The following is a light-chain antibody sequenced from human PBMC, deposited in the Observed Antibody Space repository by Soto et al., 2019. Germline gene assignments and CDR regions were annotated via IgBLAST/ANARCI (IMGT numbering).Light chain of an antibody. CDR1: QTVSSY. V-gene: IGKV1-39*01. CDR2: ASS. CDR3: QQSYTAPRT. J-gene: IGKJ1*01. Sequence: DLQMTQSPSSLSASVGDRVTITCRASQTVSSYLNWYQQKPGKAPKLLIYASSTLQSGVPSRFSGSVSGTDFTLTISSLQPEDCATYYCQQSYTAPRTFGQGTKVEIK.